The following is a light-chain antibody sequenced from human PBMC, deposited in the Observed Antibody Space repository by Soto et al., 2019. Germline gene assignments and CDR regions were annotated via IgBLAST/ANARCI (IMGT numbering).Light chain of an antibody. CDR1: SSDVGAYNY. J-gene: IGLJ1*01. V-gene: IGLV2-14*01. CDR3: ASYTRGGTYV. CDR2: EVN. Sequence: QSVLTQPASVSGSPGQSITISCTGTSSDVGAYNYVSWYQQHPGKAPKFLIYEVNNRPSGVSDRFSGSKSGNTASLTISALHAEEEADYYCASYTRGGTYVFETGTKVTVL.